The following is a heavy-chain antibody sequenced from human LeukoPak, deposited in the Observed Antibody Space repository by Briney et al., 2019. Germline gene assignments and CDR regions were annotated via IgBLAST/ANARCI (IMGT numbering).Heavy chain of an antibody. CDR1: GFTFSSYA. V-gene: IGHV3-23*01. CDR2: ISGSGGST. J-gene: IGHJ4*02. Sequence: GGSLRLSCAASGFTFSSYAMRWVRQAPGKGLEWVSAISGSGGSTSYADSVKGRFTISRDNSKNTLYLQMNSVRAEDTAVYYCAKDPGRFLEWLLSLFDYWGQGTLVTVSS. CDR3: AKDPGRFLEWLLSLFDY. D-gene: IGHD3-3*01.